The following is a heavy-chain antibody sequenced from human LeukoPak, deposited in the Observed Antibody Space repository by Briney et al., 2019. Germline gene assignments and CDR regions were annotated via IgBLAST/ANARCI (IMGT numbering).Heavy chain of an antibody. CDR2: INAGNGNT. CDR1: GYTFTSYA. J-gene: IGHJ4*02. Sequence: ASVKVSCKASGYTFTSYAMHWVRQAPGQRLEWMGWINAGNGNTQYSQNFQGGVTITRDTSASTAYMELSSLRSEDTAVYYCARGGVLVPAVNAGIDYWGQGTLVTVSS. V-gene: IGHV1-3*01. CDR3: ARGGVLVPAVNAGIDY. D-gene: IGHD2-2*01.